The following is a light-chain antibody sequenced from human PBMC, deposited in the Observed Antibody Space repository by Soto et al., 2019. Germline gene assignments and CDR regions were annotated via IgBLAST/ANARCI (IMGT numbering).Light chain of an antibody. CDR3: QQRSNWPPDT. V-gene: IGKV3-11*01. CDR2: DAS. J-gene: IGKJ4*01. Sequence: IVLTQSPGTLSLSPGERATLSCRASQSVSSYLAWYQQKPGQAPRLLIYDASNRATGIPARFSGSGSGTDFTLTISSLEPEDFAVYYCQQRSNWPPDTFGGGTKVDI. CDR1: QSVSSY.